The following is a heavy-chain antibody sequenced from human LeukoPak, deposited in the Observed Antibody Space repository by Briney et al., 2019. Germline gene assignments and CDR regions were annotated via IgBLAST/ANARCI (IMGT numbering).Heavy chain of an antibody. D-gene: IGHD6-13*01. Sequence: ASVKVSCKASGYTFTSYYMHWVRQAPGQGLEWMGIINPSGGSTSYAQKFQGRVTMTRGTSTSTVYMELSSLRSEDTAVHYCARVGIAAAGTRWFDPWGQGTLVTVSS. CDR2: INPSGGST. J-gene: IGHJ5*02. V-gene: IGHV1-46*01. CDR1: GYTFTSYY. CDR3: ARVGIAAAGTRWFDP.